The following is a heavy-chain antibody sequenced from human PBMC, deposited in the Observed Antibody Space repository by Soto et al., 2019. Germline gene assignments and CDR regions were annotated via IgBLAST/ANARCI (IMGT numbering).Heavy chain of an antibody. Sequence: QVQLQESGPGLVKPSETLSLTCTVSGGSISSYYWSWIRQPPGKGLEWIGYIYYSGSTNYNPSLKSRGTISVDTSKNQFSLKLSSVTAADTAVYYCALAAAGTGLFDYWGQGTLVTVSP. CDR1: GGSISSYY. J-gene: IGHJ4*02. CDR3: ALAAAGTGLFDY. D-gene: IGHD6-13*01. V-gene: IGHV4-59*01. CDR2: IYYSGST.